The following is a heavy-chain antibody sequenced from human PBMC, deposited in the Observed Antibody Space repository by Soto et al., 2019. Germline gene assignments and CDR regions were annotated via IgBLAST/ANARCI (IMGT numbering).Heavy chain of an antibody. J-gene: IGHJ4*02. CDR2: INPNSGGT. D-gene: IGHD6-13*01. V-gene: IGHV1-2*02. Sequence: VASVKVSCTASGYTFTGYYMHWVRQAPGQGLEWMGWINPNSGGTNYAQKFQGRVTMTRDTSISTAYMELSRLRSDDTAVYYCARVLPALRRTSSWDVDDWGQGGLGNGSS. CDR3: ARVLPALRRTSSWDVDD. CDR1: GYTFTGYY.